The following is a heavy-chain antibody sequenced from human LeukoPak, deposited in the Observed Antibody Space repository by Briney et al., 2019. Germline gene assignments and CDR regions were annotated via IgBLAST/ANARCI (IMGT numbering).Heavy chain of an antibody. CDR1: GYTFTSYG. D-gene: IGHD3-22*01. J-gene: IGHJ6*03. CDR3: ARLGSYDSSGYYPGYMDV. Sequence: GSVKVSCEASGYTFTSYGISWVRQAPGQGLEWMGWISAYNGNTNYAQKLQGRVTMTTDTSTSTAYMELRSLRSDDTAVYYCARLGSYDSSGYYPGYMDVWGKGTTVTVSS. CDR2: ISAYNGNT. V-gene: IGHV1-18*01.